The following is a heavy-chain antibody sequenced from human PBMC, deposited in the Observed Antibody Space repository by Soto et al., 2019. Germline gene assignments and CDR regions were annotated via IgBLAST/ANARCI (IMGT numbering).Heavy chain of an antibody. CDR1: GGSISSGGYY. V-gene: IGHV4-31*03. CDR2: IYYSGST. Sequence: QVQLQESGPELLKPSQTLSLTCTVSGGSISSGGYYWSWIRQYPGKGLEWIGYIYYSGSTYYNPSLKSRVTISVDTSKNQFSLKLSSVTAADTAVYYCARVDRSGYYFDYWGQGTLVTVSS. J-gene: IGHJ4*02. CDR3: ARVDRSGYYFDY. D-gene: IGHD3-22*01.